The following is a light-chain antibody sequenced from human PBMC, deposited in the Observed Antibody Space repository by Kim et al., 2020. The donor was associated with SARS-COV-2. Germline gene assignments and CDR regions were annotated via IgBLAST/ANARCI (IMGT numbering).Light chain of an antibody. J-gene: IGKJ1*01. CDR2: HTS. CDR1: QTVTNNY. CDR3: QPHGPSPGP. Sequence: LVVTQSPGTLSLSPGDKATLSCWASQTVTNNYLAWYQQRPGQAPRLLISHTSTRASGIPARFSGSGSGTDFTLTISRLEPEDFAVYYCQPHGPSPGPFGQGTQVDIK. V-gene: IGKV3-20*01.